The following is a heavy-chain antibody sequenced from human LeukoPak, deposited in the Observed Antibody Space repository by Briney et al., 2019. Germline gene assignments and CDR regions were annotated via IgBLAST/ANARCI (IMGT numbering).Heavy chain of an antibody. J-gene: IGHJ5*02. CDR3: ARGDYMGFDP. D-gene: IGHD4-11*01. CDR1: GFAFSTSD. CDR2: IGKAGDT. V-gene: IGHV3-13*01. Sequence: PGGSLRLSCAASGFAFSTSDMHWVRQAAGQGLEWVSGIGKAGDTYYLDSVRDRFTIFRENDENSVYLQMNNLRAGDTAVYYCARGDYMGFDPWGQGTLVTVSS.